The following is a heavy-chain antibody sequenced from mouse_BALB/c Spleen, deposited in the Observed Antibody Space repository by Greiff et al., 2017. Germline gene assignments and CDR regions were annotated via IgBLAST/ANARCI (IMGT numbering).Heavy chain of an antibody. V-gene: IGHV1-69*02. D-gene: IGHD2-2*01. CDR3: TKSWLTYAMDY. J-gene: IGHJ4*01. CDR2: IYPSDSYT. Sequence: QVQLQQPGAELVRPGASVKLSCKASGYTFTSYWINWVKQRPGQGLEWIGNIYPSDSYTNYNQKFKDKATLTVDKSSSTAYMQLSSPTSEDSAVYYCTKSWLTYAMDYWGQGTSVTVSS. CDR1: GYTFTSYW.